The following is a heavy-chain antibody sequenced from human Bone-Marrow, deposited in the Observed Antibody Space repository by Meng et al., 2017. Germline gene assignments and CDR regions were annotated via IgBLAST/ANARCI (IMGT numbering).Heavy chain of an antibody. CDR3: ARAPHPGRGAEYYFDY. J-gene: IGHJ4*01. CDR2: ISSSSSYI. Sequence: GESLKISCAASGFTFSSYSMNWVRQAPGKGLEWVSSISSSSSYIYYADSVKGRFTISRDNAKNSLYLQMNSLRAEDTAVYYCARAPHPGRGAEYYFDYWGQGTRVTVSS. D-gene: IGHD3-10*01. CDR1: GFTFSSYS. V-gene: IGHV3-21*01.